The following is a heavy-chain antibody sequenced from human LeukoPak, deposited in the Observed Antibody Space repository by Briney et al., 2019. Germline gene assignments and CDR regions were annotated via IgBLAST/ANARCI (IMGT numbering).Heavy chain of an antibody. Sequence: PGGSLRLSGTASGFTFNEYAMSWFRQAPGKGLEWVGFIRSKGSGGTIEYAASVKGRFTLSRDDSKSIVSLQMNSLQSEDTAVYYCVKGRTRADSWGQGTLVTVSS. CDR2: IRSKGSGGTI. J-gene: IGHJ4*02. CDR1: GFTFNEYA. V-gene: IGHV3-49*03. CDR3: VKGRTRADS. D-gene: IGHD3-3*01.